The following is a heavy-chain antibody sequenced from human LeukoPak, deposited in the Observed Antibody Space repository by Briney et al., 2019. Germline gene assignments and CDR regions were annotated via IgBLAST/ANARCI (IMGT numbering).Heavy chain of an antibody. J-gene: IGHJ4*02. CDR3: ARDSGSYWGGYYFDY. D-gene: IGHD1-26*01. CDR1: GFTFSNYG. V-gene: IGHV3-33*01. CDR2: IWYDGSNK. Sequence: GGSLRLSCAASGFTFSNYGMHWVRQAPGKGLEWVAVIWYDGSNKYYGDSVKGRFTISRDNSKNTLYLQMNSLRAEDTAVYYCARDSGSYWGGYYFDYWGQGTLVTVSS.